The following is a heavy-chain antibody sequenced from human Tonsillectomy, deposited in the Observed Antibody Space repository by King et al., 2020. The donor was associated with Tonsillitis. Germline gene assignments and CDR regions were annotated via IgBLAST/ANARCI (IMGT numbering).Heavy chain of an antibody. J-gene: IGHJ4*02. Sequence: VQLVESGGDLVQPGGSLRISCAASGFTSSNYAMSWVRQAPGKGLEWVSSLQSAGDRTFYADSVWGRFTISRDNSKNTVYLQMNSLRAEDTAVYFCAKSTFIYGYGYYFDYWGQGTLVTVSS. CDR2: LQSAGDRT. D-gene: IGHD2/OR15-2a*01. CDR1: GFTSSNYA. CDR3: AKSTFIYGYGYYFDY. V-gene: IGHV3-23*04.